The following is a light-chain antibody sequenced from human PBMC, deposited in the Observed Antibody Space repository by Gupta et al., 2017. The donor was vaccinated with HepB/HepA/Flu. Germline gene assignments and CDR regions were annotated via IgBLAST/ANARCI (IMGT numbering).Light chain of an antibody. V-gene: IGKV1D-8*01. CDR2: DAS. J-gene: IGKJ1*01. Sequence: VIWITQFPSLLSASTGDRFTISCRRSQGISSYLYWYQQKPGKAPELLIYDASTWESGVPSRFSGSGSGTDFTLTIRGRQSEDFATYYCQQDDSFPWPFGQGTKVEIK. CDR1: QGISSY. CDR3: QQDDSFPWP.